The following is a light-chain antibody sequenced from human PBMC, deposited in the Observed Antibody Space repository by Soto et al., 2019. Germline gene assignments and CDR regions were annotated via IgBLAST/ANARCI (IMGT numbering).Light chain of an antibody. V-gene: IGKV3-20*01. J-gene: IGKJ1*01. CDR2: GAS. CDR3: KQYGSSPPST. Sequence: EIVLTHSPGSLCLPPGEGANLXCRASQSISSSYVAWYQHKHGQGPRLPXXGASSRATRSQDRLSCSGSGKDFTLNISRLVPEEFAVYYCKQYGSSPPSTFGQGTKVDIK. CDR1: QSISSSY.